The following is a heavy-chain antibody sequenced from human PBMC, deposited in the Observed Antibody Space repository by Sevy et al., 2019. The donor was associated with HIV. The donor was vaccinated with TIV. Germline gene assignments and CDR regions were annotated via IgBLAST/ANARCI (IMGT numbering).Heavy chain of an antibody. Sequence: GESLKISCKGSGYRFTNYWISLVRQMPGKGLEWMGLIDPSDSNTNYSPSFQGHVSISVDKFISTAYLQWSILKASDAAMYYCARLDCGGDCSPTWFDSWGQGTLVTVSS. V-gene: IGHV5-10-1*01. CDR2: IDPSDSNT. D-gene: IGHD2-21*01. CDR3: ARLDCGGDCSPTWFDS. CDR1: GYRFTNYW. J-gene: IGHJ5*01.